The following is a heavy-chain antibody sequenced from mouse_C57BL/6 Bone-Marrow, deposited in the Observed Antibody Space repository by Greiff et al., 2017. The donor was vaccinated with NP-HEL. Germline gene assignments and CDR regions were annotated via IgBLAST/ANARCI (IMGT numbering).Heavy chain of an antibody. CDR3: ARGDITTWYFDV. Sequence: QVQLQQSGAELARPGASVKLSCKASGYTFTSYGISWVKQRPGQGLEWIGEIYPRSGNTYYNEKFKGKATLTADKSSSTAYMELRSLTSEDSAVYFCARGDITTWYFDVWGTGTTVTVSS. D-gene: IGHD1-1*01. CDR1: GYTFTSYG. J-gene: IGHJ1*03. CDR2: IYPRSGNT. V-gene: IGHV1-81*01.